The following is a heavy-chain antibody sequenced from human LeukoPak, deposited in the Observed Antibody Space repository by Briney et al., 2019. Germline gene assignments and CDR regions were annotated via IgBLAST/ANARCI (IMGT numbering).Heavy chain of an antibody. D-gene: IGHD3-22*01. Sequence: ASVKVSXKASGYPFTSYYMHWMRQAPGQGLEWMGIINPSGGSTSYAQKFQGRVTMTRDTSTSTVYMELSSLRSEDTAVYYCARDCSGRDSSGYQDGFDYWGQGTLVTVSS. CDR1: GYPFTSYY. CDR2: INPSGGST. CDR3: ARDCSGRDSSGYQDGFDY. J-gene: IGHJ4*02. V-gene: IGHV1-46*01.